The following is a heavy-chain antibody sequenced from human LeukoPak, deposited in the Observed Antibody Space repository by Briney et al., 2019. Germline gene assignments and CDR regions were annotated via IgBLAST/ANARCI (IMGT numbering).Heavy chain of an antibody. CDR1: GFTFDDYA. Sequence: GGSLRLSCAASGFTFDDYAMHWVRQAPGKGLEWVSGISWNSGSIGYADSVKGRFTISRDNAKNSLYLQMNSLRAEDMALYYCAKVGAYDSSGNDAFDIWGQGTMVTVSS. J-gene: IGHJ3*02. D-gene: IGHD3-22*01. V-gene: IGHV3-9*03. CDR3: AKVGAYDSSGNDAFDI. CDR2: ISWNSGSI.